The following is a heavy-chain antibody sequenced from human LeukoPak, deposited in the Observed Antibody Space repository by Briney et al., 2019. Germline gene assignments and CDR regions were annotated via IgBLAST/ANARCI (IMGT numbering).Heavy chain of an antibody. CDR3: ARGDVVRGVSWFDS. CDR2: IYPGDSDT. D-gene: IGHD2-21*02. V-gene: IGHV5-51*01. Sequence: GESLKISCKGSGYSFTSYWIGWVRQMPGKGLEWMGIIYPGDSDTKYSPSFQGQVTISVDKSTNTAYLQWKNLKASDTAMYYCARGDVVRGVSWFDSWGQGALVTVSS. J-gene: IGHJ5*01. CDR1: GYSFTSYW.